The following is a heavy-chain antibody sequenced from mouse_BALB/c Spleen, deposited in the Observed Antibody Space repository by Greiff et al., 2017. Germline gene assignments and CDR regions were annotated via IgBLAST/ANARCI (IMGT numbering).Heavy chain of an antibody. D-gene: IGHD4-1*01. Sequence: VQLQQSGAELVKPGASVKLSCTASGYTFTSYYMYWVKQRPGQGLEWIGEINPSNGGTNFNEKFKSKATLTVDKSSSTAYMQLSSLTSEDAAVYYCTSQGTGTRAWFAYWGQGTLVTVTA. J-gene: IGHJ3*01. CDR2: INPSNGGT. CDR3: TSQGTGTRAWFAY. CDR1: GYTFTSYY. V-gene: IGHV1S81*02.